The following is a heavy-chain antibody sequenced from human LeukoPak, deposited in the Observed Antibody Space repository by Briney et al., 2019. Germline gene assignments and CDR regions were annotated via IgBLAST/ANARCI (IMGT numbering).Heavy chain of an antibody. V-gene: IGHV4-59*08. CDR3: ARGLYRYGRSTFDY. CDR2: ISYSGRT. D-gene: IGHD2-2*02. CDR1: GGSISSYY. Sequence: SETLSLTCTVFGGSISSYYWSWIRQPPGKGLEWIGYISYSGRTYYNPSLRSRVTISVDTSKNPFSLKLSSVTAADTAVYYCARGLYRYGRSTFDYWGQGTLVTVSS. J-gene: IGHJ4*02.